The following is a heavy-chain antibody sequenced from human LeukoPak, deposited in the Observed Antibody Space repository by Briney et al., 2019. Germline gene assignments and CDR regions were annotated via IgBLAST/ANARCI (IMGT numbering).Heavy chain of an antibody. CDR2: ISAYNGNT. CDR1: GYTFTSYG. Sequence: GASVKDSCKASGYTFTSYGISWVRQAPGQGLEWMGWISAYNGNTNYAQKLQGRVTMTTDTSTSTAYMELRSLRSDDTAVYYCARDLGCSSTSCYGGSHYYYYMDVWGKGTTVTVSS. J-gene: IGHJ6*03. D-gene: IGHD2-2*01. CDR3: ARDLGCSSTSCYGGSHYYYYMDV. V-gene: IGHV1-18*01.